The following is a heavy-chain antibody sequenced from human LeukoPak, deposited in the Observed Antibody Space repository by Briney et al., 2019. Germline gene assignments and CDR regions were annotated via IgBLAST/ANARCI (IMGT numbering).Heavy chain of an antibody. Sequence: PGRSLRLSCAASGFTFSSYGMHWVRPAPGKGLEWVAVISYDGSNKYYADSVKGRFTISRDNSKNTLYLQMNSLRAEDTAVYYCARDRGVIYYWGQGTLVTVSS. CDR3: ARDRGVIYY. D-gene: IGHD3-10*01. CDR1: GFTFSSYG. V-gene: IGHV3-30*03. J-gene: IGHJ4*02. CDR2: ISYDGSNK.